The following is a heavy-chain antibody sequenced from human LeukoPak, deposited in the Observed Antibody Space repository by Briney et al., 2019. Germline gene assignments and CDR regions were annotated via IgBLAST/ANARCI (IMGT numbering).Heavy chain of an antibody. V-gene: IGHV4-39*01. J-gene: IGHJ5*02. Sequence: SETLSLTCTASGGSISSSSYYWGWIRQPPGKGLEWIGSIYYSGSTYYNPSLKSRVTISVDTSKNQFSLKLSSVTAADTAVYYCARESQRTNWFDPWGQGTLVTVSS. CDR2: IYYSGST. CDR3: ARESQRTNWFDP. CDR1: GGSISSSSYY.